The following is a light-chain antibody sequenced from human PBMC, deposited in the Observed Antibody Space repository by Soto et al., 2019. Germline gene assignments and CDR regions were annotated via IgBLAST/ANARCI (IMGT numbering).Light chain of an antibody. CDR3: QQSDSTPYT. Sequence: IHITQSPSSLSASVGDRVTITCRASQTISTYLNWYQQKPGKAPRLLIYDASSLLSGVPSRFSGSGSGTDFTLTIASLQPEDFSTYYCQQSDSTPYTFGQGTKVDIK. J-gene: IGKJ2*01. V-gene: IGKV1-39*01. CDR2: DAS. CDR1: QTISTY.